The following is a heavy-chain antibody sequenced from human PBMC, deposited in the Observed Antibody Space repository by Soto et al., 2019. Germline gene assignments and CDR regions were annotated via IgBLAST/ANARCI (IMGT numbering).Heavy chain of an antibody. D-gene: IGHD6-13*01. J-gene: IGHJ4*02. CDR3: ARSNSSSWYGGGVDY. CDR1: GGSFSGYY. CDR2: INHSGST. Sequence: QVQLQQWGAGLLKPSETLSLTCDVYGGSFSGYYWSWIRQPPGKGLEWIGEINHSGSTNYNPSLKSRVTISVDTSKNQFSLKLSSVTAADTAVYYCARSNSSSWYGGGVDYWGQGTLVTVSS. V-gene: IGHV4-34*01.